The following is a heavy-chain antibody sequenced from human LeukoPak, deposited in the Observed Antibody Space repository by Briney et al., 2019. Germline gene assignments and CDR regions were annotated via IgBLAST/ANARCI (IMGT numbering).Heavy chain of an antibody. D-gene: IGHD1-26*01. CDR2: IYDIGST. Sequence: KPSETLSLTGTVSGGSMSIYYWRWIRQPPRKGLEWIGYIYDIGSTNYHPSIKSGVAISVDTSTNQFSLKLNSVPAADTAVYYCARHGTSGIYRRPFDIGGQGTMVTVSS. V-gene: IGHV4-59*08. J-gene: IGHJ3*02. CDR3: ARHGTSGIYRRPFDI. CDR1: GGSMSIYY.